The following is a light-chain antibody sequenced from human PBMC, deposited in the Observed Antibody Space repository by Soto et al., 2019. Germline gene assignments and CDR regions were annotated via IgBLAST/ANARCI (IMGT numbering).Light chain of an antibody. J-gene: IGLJ2*01. CDR1: NTDVGNYNY. Sequence: QSALTQPRSVSGSPGQSVAISCTGTNTDVGNYNYVSWYQQHPGKAPKLIIYDVTNRPSGVPDLFSGSKSANTASLTISGLQTEDEANYYYCSYAGNYKVLFGGGTKLTVL. CDR3: CSYAGNYKVL. V-gene: IGLV2-11*01. CDR2: DVT.